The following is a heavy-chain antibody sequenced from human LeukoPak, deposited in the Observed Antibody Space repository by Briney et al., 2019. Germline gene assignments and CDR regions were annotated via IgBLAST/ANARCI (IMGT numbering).Heavy chain of an antibody. CDR2: INHSGST. CDR3: ARAALRITIFGVAGGNGMDV. Sequence: SETLSLTCAVYGVSFSGYYWSWIRQPPGKGLEWIGEINHSGSTNYNPSLKSRVTISVDTSKNQFSLKLSSVTAADTAVYYCARAALRITIFGVAGGNGMDVWGQGTTVTVSS. V-gene: IGHV4-34*01. CDR1: GVSFSGYY. J-gene: IGHJ6*02. D-gene: IGHD3-3*01.